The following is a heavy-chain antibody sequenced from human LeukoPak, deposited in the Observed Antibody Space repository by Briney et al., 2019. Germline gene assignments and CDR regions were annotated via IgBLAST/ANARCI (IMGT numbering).Heavy chain of an antibody. CDR2: IRYDGSNK. CDR1: GFTFSSYG. J-gene: IGHJ4*02. D-gene: IGHD6-13*01. Sequence: GGSLRLSCAASGFTFSSYGMHWVRQAPGKGLEWVAFIRYDGSNKYYADSVKGRFTISRDNSKNTLYLQMNSLRAEDTAVYYCAKDSLRIAAADPFDYWGQGTLVTVSS. V-gene: IGHV3-30*02. CDR3: AKDSLRIAAADPFDY.